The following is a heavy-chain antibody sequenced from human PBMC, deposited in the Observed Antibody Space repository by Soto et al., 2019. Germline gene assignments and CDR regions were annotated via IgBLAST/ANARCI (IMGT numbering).Heavy chain of an antibody. Sequence: EVQLVESGGGLVQPGGSLRLSCAASGFTVSSNYMSWVRQAPGKGLEWVSAIYSGGSTYYADSVKGRFTISRDNSKNTLYLQMNSLRAEDTAVYYCARGLAVAGIGFDYWGQGTLVTVSS. V-gene: IGHV3-66*01. CDR2: IYSGGST. CDR1: GFTVSSNY. D-gene: IGHD6-19*01. CDR3: ARGLAVAGIGFDY. J-gene: IGHJ4*02.